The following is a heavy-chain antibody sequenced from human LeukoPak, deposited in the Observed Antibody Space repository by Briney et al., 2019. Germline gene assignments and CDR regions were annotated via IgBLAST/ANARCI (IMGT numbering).Heavy chain of an antibody. CDR2: MNPNSGNT. Sequence: ASVKVSCKASGYTFTSYDIYWVRQATGQGLEWMGWMNPNSGNTGYAQKFQGRVTMTRNTSISTAYMELSGLRSEDTAVYYCARGVSPSDFWSGYYRRTKTYYFDYWGQGTLVTVSS. V-gene: IGHV1-8*01. CDR3: ARGVSPSDFWSGYYRRTKTYYFDY. J-gene: IGHJ4*02. CDR1: GYTFTSYD. D-gene: IGHD3-3*01.